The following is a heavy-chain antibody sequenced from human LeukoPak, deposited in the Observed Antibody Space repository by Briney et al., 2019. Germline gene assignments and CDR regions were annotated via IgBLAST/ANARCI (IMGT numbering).Heavy chain of an antibody. CDR2: ISAYNGNT. J-gene: IGHJ4*02. CDR3: ARGRFLGLTGDPKIHGY. Sequence: ASVKVSCKASGYTFTSYGISWVRQAPGQGLEWMGWISAYNGNTNYAQKLQGRVTMTTDTSTSTAYMELRSLRSDDTAVYYCARGRFLGLTGDPKIHGYWGQGTLVTVSS. CDR1: GYTFTSYG. V-gene: IGHV1-18*01. D-gene: IGHD7-27*01.